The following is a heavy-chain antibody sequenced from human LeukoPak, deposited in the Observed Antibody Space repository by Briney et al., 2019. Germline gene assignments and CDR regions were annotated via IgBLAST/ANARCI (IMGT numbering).Heavy chain of an antibody. CDR2: INAGNGNT. CDR1: GYTFTSYV. CDR3: ARATAFGGNSQDY. Sequence: ASVKVSCKASGYTFTSYVIHWVRQAPGQRLEWMGWINAGNGNTKYSQEFQDRVTITRDTSASTVYMEVSSLRSEDTAVYYCARATAFGGNSQDYWGQGTLVTVSS. D-gene: IGHD4-23*01. J-gene: IGHJ4*02. V-gene: IGHV1-3*03.